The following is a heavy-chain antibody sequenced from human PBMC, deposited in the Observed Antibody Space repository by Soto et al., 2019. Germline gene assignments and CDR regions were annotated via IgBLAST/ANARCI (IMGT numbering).Heavy chain of an antibody. V-gene: IGHV4-31*03. CDR3: ARVWGVVAVQRADAFDI. D-gene: IGHD2-15*01. J-gene: IGHJ3*02. CDR1: GGSISSGGYY. Sequence: QVQLQESGPGLVKPSQTLSLTCTVSGGSISSGGYYWSWIRQHPRKGLEWIGYIYYSGSTYYNPSLKSRVTISVDTSKNQFSLKLSSVTAADTAVYYCARVWGVVAVQRADAFDIWGQGTMVTVSS. CDR2: IYYSGST.